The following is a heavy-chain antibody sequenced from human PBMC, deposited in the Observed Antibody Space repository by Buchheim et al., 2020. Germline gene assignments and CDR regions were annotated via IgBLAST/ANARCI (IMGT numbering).Heavy chain of an antibody. CDR1: GGTFSNYA. Sequence: QVQLVQSGAEVKKPGSSVKVSCKASGGTFSNYAINWVRQAPGQGLEWMGGIIPIFGTTNYAQKFQGRVTITADESTSTAYLELNSMKSDDTAVYFCARDRRQSTYYYYYMDVWGRGTT. V-gene: IGHV1-69*01. J-gene: IGHJ6*03. D-gene: IGHD4-11*01. CDR2: IIPIFGTT. CDR3: ARDRRQSTYYYYYMDV.